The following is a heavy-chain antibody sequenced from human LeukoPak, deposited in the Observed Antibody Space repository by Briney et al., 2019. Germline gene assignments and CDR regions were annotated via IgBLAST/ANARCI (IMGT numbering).Heavy chain of an antibody. V-gene: IGHV4-39*01. Sequence: SETLSLTCTVSGGSISSSSYYWGWIRQPPGKGLEWIGSIYYSGSTYYNPSLKSRVTISVDTSKNQFSLKLSSVTAADTAVYYCAGRRGYSYGYPSYFDYWGQGTLVTVSS. CDR2: IYYSGST. J-gene: IGHJ4*02. CDR3: AGRRGYSYGYPSYFDY. CDR1: GGSISSSSYY. D-gene: IGHD5-18*01.